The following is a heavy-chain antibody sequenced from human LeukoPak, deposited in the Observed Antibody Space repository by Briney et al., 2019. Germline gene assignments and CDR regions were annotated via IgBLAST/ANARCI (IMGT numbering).Heavy chain of an antibody. D-gene: IGHD2-2*01. J-gene: IGHJ4*02. CDR1: GFTFSTYA. Sequence: GGSLRLSCAASGFTFSTYAMSWVRQAPGKGLEWVSGISGSGGNTYYADSVKGRFTISRDNSKNTLYLQMNSLRPEDTAVYFCAKAVPKCTSSTCHIDYWGQGTLVTVSS. CDR2: ISGSGGNT. V-gene: IGHV3-23*01. CDR3: AKAVPKCTSSTCHIDY.